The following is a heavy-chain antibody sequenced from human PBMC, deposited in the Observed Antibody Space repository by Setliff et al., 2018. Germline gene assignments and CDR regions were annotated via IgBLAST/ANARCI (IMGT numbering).Heavy chain of an antibody. J-gene: IGHJ4*02. D-gene: IGHD6-13*01. V-gene: IGHV3-53*01. CDR2: TYSDGRT. CDR1: GFSVTNNE. CDR3: AKDVVGYSSTWPKRDYFDY. Sequence: GGSLRLSCEVSGFSVTNNEMSWVRQAPGKGLEWVSVTYSDGRTNYADSVKGRFTISRDNSKNTLYLQMNSLRVEDSGVYYCAKDVVGYSSTWPKRDYFDYWGQGTLVTVSS.